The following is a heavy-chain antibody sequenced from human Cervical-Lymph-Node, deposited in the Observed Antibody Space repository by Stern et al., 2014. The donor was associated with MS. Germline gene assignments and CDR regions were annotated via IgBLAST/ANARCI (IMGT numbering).Heavy chain of an antibody. V-gene: IGHV3-53*01. J-gene: IGHJ3*01. CDR1: GFIVSKNY. Sequence: EVQLVESGGGLIQPGGSLRLSCAAPGFIVSKNYMSWVRQAPGKGLDWVSLIYTDGSTHYAGSVNGRFTISRASYQNNLFLPMNSLRAEDTAMYYCARAIFGVNTAAMAPDAFDSWGQGTMVTVSS. CDR2: IYTDGST. CDR3: ARAIFGVNTAAMAPDAFDS. D-gene: IGHD3-3*01.